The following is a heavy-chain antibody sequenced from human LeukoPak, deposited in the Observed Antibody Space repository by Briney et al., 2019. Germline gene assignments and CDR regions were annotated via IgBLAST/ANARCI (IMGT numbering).Heavy chain of an antibody. CDR1: GGSISSHH. J-gene: IGHJ3*02. Sequence: PSETLSLTCTVSGGSISSHHWSWIRQPPGKGLEWIGYIYYTGSTNYNPSLKSRVTISVDTSKRQFSLKLSSVTEADTAVYYRARDWVSGDVFDIWGQGTMVTVSS. D-gene: IGHD6-13*01. V-gene: IGHV4-59*11. CDR2: IYYTGST. CDR3: ARDWVSGDVFDI.